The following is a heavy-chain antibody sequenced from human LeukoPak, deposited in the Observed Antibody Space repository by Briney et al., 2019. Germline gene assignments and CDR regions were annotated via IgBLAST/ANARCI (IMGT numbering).Heavy chain of an antibody. Sequence: SETLSLTCAVYGGSFSGYYWSWIRQPPGKGLEWIGEINHSGSTNYNPSLKSRVTVSVDTSKNQFSLKLSSVTAEDTAMYYCARDPIYYYGAGSNIVDYWGQGTLVTVSS. V-gene: IGHV4-34*01. D-gene: IGHD3-10*01. CDR3: ARDPIYYYGAGSNIVDY. J-gene: IGHJ4*02. CDR2: INHSGST. CDR1: GGSFSGYY.